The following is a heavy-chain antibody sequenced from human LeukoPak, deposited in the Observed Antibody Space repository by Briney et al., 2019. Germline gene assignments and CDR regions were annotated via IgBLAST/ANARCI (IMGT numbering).Heavy chain of an antibody. CDR3: AREVDTAMVPYYFDY. CDR2: IYYSGST. V-gene: IGHV4-59*01. J-gene: IGHJ4*02. CDR1: GGSISRYY. Sequence: PAETLSLTCTVSGGSISRYYWSWIRQPPGKGLEWIGYIYYSGSTNYNPSLKSRVTISVDTSKNQFSLKLSSVTAADTAVYYCAREVDTAMVPYYFDYWGQGTPVTVSS. D-gene: IGHD5-18*01.